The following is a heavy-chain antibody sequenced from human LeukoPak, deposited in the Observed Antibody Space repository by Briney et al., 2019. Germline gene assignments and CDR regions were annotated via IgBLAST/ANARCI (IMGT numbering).Heavy chain of an antibody. CDR1: GYTFTSYG. D-gene: IGHD2-2*01. CDR2: ISAYNGNT. V-gene: IGHV1-18*01. Sequence: ASVKVSCKASGYTFTSYGISWVRQAPGQGLEWMGWISAYNGNTNYAQKLQGRVTMTTDTSTSTAYMELRSLRSDDTAVYYCARGLGCSSTSCSIYYMDVWGKGTTVTISS. J-gene: IGHJ6*03. CDR3: ARGLGCSSTSCSIYYMDV.